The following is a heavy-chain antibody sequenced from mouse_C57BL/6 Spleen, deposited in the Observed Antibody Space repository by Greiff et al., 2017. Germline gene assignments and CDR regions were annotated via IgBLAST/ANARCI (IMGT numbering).Heavy chain of an antibody. CDR3: ARGGYYDAMDY. J-gene: IGHJ4*01. CDR1: GYAFSSSW. V-gene: IGHV1-82*01. Sequence: VQLQQSGPELVKPGASVKISCKASGYAFSSSWMNWVKQRPGKGLEWIGRIYPGDGDTNYNGKFKGKATLTADKSSSTAYMQLSSLTYEDSAVYYCARGGYYDAMDYWGQGTSVTVSS. D-gene: IGHD2-2*01. CDR2: IYPGDGDT.